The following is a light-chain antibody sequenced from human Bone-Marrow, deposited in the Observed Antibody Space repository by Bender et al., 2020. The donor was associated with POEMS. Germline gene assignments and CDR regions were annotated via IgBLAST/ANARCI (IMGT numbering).Light chain of an antibody. CDR3: QSTDSSGTYRV. V-gene: IGLV3-25*03. CDR2: KDS. Sequence: SYVLTQTASVSVAPGQTATITCGGNNIGQKSVHWYQQKPGQAPVLVIYKDSERPSGIPERFSGSSSGTTVTLTISGVQAEDEADYYCQSTDSSGTYRVFGGGTKLTVL. J-gene: IGLJ2*01. CDR1: NIGQKS.